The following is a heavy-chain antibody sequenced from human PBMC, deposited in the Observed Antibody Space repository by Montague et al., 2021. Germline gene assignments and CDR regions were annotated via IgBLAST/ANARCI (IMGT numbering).Heavy chain of an antibody. CDR2: VYDSGRT. CDR1: GVSINNNSFF. D-gene: IGHD2-15*01. J-gene: IGHJ5*02. V-gene: IGHV4-39*01. CDR3: ARPRVTQDHWFDP. Sequence: SXTLSLTCTVSGVSINNNSFFWAWIRQTPGKGLEWIGSVYDSGRTHYNPSLKSRVTIFVDTSTNQFSLKLSSVTAADTAVYYCARPRVTQDHWFDPWGQGTLVTVSS.